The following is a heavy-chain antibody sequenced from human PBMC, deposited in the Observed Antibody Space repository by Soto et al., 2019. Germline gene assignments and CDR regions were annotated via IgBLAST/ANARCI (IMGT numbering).Heavy chain of an antibody. D-gene: IGHD2-2*01. Sequence: ASVKVSCKASGGTFSSYTISWVRQAPGQGLEWMGRIIPILGIANYAQKFQGRVTITADKSTSTAYMELSSLRSEDTAVYYCAREDIVVVPATPRGWFDPWGQGTLVTVSS. CDR2: IIPILGIA. V-gene: IGHV1-69*04. CDR3: AREDIVVVPATPRGWFDP. CDR1: GGTFSSYT. J-gene: IGHJ5*02.